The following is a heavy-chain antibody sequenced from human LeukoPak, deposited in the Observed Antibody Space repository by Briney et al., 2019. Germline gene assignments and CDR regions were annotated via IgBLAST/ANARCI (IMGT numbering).Heavy chain of an antibody. V-gene: IGHV4-4*02. Sequence: PGGSLRLSCAASGFTFSSYAMSWVRQPPGKGLEWIGEIYHSGSTNYNPSLKSRVTISVDKSKNQFSLKLSSVTAADTAVYYCARKTEDYYFDYWGQGTLVTVSS. D-gene: IGHD2-21*02. CDR3: ARKTEDYYFDY. CDR2: IYHSGST. CDR1: GFTFSSYAM. J-gene: IGHJ4*02.